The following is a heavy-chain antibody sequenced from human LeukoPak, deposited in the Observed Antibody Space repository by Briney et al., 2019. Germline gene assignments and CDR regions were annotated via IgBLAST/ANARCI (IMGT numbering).Heavy chain of an antibody. D-gene: IGHD4-17*01. CDR2: TSYDGSNK. CDR1: GFTFSSYA. V-gene: IGHV3-30-3*01. J-gene: IGHJ4*02. CDR3: ARDQYGDYVFDY. Sequence: GRSLRLSCAASGFTFSSYAMHWVRQAPGKGLEWVAVTSYDGSNKYYADSVKGRFTISRDNSKNTLYLQMNSLRAEDTAVYYCARDQYGDYVFDYWGQGTLVTVSS.